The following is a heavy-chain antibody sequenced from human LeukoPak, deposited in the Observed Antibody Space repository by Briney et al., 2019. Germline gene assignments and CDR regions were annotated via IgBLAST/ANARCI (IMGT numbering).Heavy chain of an antibody. CDR2: INPNSGGT. V-gene: IGHV1-2*02. J-gene: IGHJ4*02. Sequence: ASVKVSCKASGYTFTGYYMHWVRQAPGQGLEWMGWINPNSGGTNYAQRFQGRVTMTRDTSINTAYMELSSLRSEDTAVYYCATSIAVAGNFAFDYWGQGTLVTVSS. CDR3: ATSIAVAGNFAFDY. D-gene: IGHD6-19*01. CDR1: GYTFTGYY.